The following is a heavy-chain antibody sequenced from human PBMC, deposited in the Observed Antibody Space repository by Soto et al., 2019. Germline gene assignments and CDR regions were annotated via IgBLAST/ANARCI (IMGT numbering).Heavy chain of an antibody. CDR1: GFTFSRYG. CDR2: ISYDGSNK. Sequence: QVQLVESGGGVVQPGRSLRLSCAASGFTFSRYGMHWVRQAPGKGLGWVAVISYDGSNKYYADSVKGRFTISRDNSKNTLYLQMNSLRAEDTAVYYCAKGSSRGWYAVDYWGQGTLVTVSS. V-gene: IGHV3-30*18. CDR3: AKGSSRGWYAVDY. J-gene: IGHJ4*02. D-gene: IGHD6-19*01.